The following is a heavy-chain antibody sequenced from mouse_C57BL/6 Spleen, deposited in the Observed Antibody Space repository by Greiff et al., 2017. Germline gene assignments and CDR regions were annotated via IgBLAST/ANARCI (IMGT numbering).Heavy chain of an antibody. D-gene: IGHD2-1*01. V-gene: IGHV3-6*01. CDR1: GYSITSGYY. CDR2: ISYDGSN. CDR3: ASFYGNYKAWFAY. Sequence: EVQLQQSGPGLVKPSQSLSLTCSVTGYSITSGYYWNWIRQFPGNKLEWMGYISYDGSNNYNPSLKNRISITRDTSKNQFFLKLNSVTTEDTATYYCASFYGNYKAWFAYWGQGTLGTVSA. J-gene: IGHJ3*01.